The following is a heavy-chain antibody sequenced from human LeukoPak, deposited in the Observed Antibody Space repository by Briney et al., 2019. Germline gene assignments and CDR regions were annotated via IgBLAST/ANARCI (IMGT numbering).Heavy chain of an antibody. CDR3: AKDGYCSGGSCYSRYYYYSMDV. CDR2: ISWDGGST. V-gene: IGHV3-43*01. Sequence: GGSLRLSCAASGFTFDDYTMHWVRQAPGKGLEWVSLISWDGGSTYYADSVKGRFTISRDNSKNSLYLQMNSLRTEDTALYYCAKDGYCSGGSCYSRYYYYSMDVWGQGTTVTVSS. J-gene: IGHJ6*02. CDR1: GFTFDDYT. D-gene: IGHD2-15*01.